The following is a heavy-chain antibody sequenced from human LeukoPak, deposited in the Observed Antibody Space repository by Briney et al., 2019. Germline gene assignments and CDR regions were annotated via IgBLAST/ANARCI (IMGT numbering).Heavy chain of an antibody. J-gene: IGHJ6*03. D-gene: IGHD2-15*01. Sequence: SVKVSCKASGGTFSSYAISWVRQAPGQGLEWMGGIIPIFGTANYAQKFQGRVTITTDESTSTAYMELSSLRSEDTAVYYCARWGQCGGSCSPRRGDYYYYYMDVWGKGTTVTVSS. V-gene: IGHV1-69*05. CDR2: IIPIFGTA. CDR1: GGTFSSYA. CDR3: ARWGQCGGSCSPRRGDYYYYYMDV.